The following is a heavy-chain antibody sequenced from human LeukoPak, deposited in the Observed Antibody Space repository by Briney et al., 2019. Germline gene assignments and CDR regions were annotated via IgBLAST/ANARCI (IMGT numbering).Heavy chain of an antibody. CDR2: IKQDGSEK. J-gene: IGHJ3*02. D-gene: IGHD7-27*01. CDR3: ARDRTTWGSGAFDI. V-gene: IGHV3-7*01. CDR1: GFTFSSYW. Sequence: GGSLRLSCAASGFTFSSYWMSWVRQAPGKGLEWVANIKQDGSEKYYVDSVKGRFTISRDNAKNSLYLQMNSLRAEDTAVYYCARDRTTWGSGAFDIWGQGTMVTVSS.